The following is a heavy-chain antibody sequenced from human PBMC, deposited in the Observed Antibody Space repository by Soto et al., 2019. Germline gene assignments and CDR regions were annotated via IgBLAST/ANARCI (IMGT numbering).Heavy chain of an antibody. D-gene: IGHD6-19*01. CDR1: GYSFTSLD. V-gene: IGHV1-8*01. J-gene: IGHJ4*02. CDR3: ARGVSARFDY. CDR2: MEPSTGTT. Sequence: ASVKVSCKASGYSFTSLDITWVRQTAGQGLEWMGWMEPSTGTTGYAQQFQGRVTMTRDTSINTAYMELTTITSDDTDFYYCARGVSARFDYWGQVTLVTFGS.